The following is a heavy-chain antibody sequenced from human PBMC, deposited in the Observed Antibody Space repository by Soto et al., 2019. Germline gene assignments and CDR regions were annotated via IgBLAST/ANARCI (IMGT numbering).Heavy chain of an antibody. Sequence: QVQLVESGGGVVQPGRSLRLSCAASGFTFRSYPMHWVRQAPGKGLEWVALISHDGIKKYYTDSVKGRFTISRDNSKNTLYLHVNSLRADDTSVYYCSRGCSSSSVCSPVDYYYFGMDVWGQGTTVTVSS. CDR3: SRGCSSSSVCSPVDYYYFGMDV. CDR2: ISHDGIKK. D-gene: IGHD6-6*01. CDR1: GFTFRSYP. V-gene: IGHV3-30-3*01. J-gene: IGHJ6*02.